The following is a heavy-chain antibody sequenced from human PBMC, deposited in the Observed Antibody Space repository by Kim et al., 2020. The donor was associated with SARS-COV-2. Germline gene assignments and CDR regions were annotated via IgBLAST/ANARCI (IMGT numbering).Heavy chain of an antibody. CDR3: AKTKSRYCSSTSCYTVWPIFDY. CDR1: GGSISSSSYY. V-gene: IGHV4-39*01. D-gene: IGHD2-2*02. J-gene: IGHJ4*02. Sequence: SETLSLTCTVSGGSISSSSYYWGWIRQPPGKGLEWIGSIYYSGSTYYNPSLKSRVTISVDTSKNQFSLKLSSVTAADTAVYYCAKTKSRYCSSTSCYTVWPIFDYWGQGTLVTVSS. CDR2: IYYSGST.